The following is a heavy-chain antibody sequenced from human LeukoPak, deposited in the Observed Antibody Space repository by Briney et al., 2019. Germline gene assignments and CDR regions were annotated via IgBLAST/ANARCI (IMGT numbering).Heavy chain of an antibody. CDR2: IIPIFGTA. CDR1: GGTFSSYA. J-gene: IGHJ3*02. V-gene: IGHV1-69*06. Sequence: SVTVSCKASGGTFSSYAISWVRQAPGQGLEWMGGIIPIFGTANYAQKFQGRVTITADKSTSTAYMELSSLRSEDTAVYYCATELGRGYCSGGSCYSGAFDIWGQGTMVTVSS. D-gene: IGHD2-15*01. CDR3: ATELGRGYCSGGSCYSGAFDI.